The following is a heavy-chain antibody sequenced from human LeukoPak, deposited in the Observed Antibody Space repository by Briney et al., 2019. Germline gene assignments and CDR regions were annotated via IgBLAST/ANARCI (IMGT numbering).Heavy chain of an antibody. CDR1: GFTLSSYW. D-gene: IGHD3-22*01. V-gene: IGHV3-74*01. Sequence: GGSLRLSCAASGFTLSSYWMPWVRQAPGKGLVWVARINTHGTSTGCADSVKGRFTISRDNAENTLYLQMNSLRAEDTSVYYCSRDSSGYYDAFDMWGQGTMVTVSS. J-gene: IGHJ3*02. CDR3: SRDSSGYYDAFDM. CDR2: INTHGTST.